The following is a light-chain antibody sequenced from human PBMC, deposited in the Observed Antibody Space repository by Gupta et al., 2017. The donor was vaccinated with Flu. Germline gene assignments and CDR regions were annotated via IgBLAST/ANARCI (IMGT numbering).Light chain of an antibody. J-gene: IGLJ1*01. CDR2: GNF. CDR3: QSYDSSLSAPYV. CDR1: SSNIGAGFH. V-gene: IGLV1-40*01. Sequence: QSVLTQPPSVSGAPGQSVTISCTGSSSNIGAGFHVHWYQHSPGTAPKLLIYGNFNRPSGVPDRFSGSKSGTSASLAITALQAEDEADYYCQSYDSSLSAPYVFGTGTKVSVL.